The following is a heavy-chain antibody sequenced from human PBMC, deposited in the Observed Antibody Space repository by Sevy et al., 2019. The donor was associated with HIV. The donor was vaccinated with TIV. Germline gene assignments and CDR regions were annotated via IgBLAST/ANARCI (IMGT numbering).Heavy chain of an antibody. Sequence: GGYLRLSCAASGFTFSSYEMNWVRQAPGKGLEWVSYISSSGSTIYYSDSVKGRFTISRDNAKNSLYLQMNSLRAEDTAVYYCASRSYYYGSGSYYNVYWGQGTLVTVSS. V-gene: IGHV3-48*03. CDR3: ASRSYYYGSGSYYNVY. CDR2: ISSSGSTI. J-gene: IGHJ4*02. CDR1: GFTFSSYE. D-gene: IGHD3-10*01.